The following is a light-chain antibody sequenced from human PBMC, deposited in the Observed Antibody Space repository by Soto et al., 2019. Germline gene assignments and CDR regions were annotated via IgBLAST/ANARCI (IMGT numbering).Light chain of an antibody. Sequence: EIVLTQSPATLSLSPGERATLSCRASQSVSSYLAWYQQKPGQAPRLLIYDASNRATGIPARFSGSGSGTDFTLTISSLESEDFAVYYCPQRSNWPITFGQGTRLEIK. CDR1: QSVSSY. J-gene: IGKJ5*01. V-gene: IGKV3-11*01. CDR2: DAS. CDR3: PQRSNWPIT.